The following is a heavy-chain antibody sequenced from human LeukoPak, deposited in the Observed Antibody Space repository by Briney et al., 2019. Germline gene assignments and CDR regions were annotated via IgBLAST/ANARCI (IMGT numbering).Heavy chain of an antibody. Sequence: SETLSLTCTVSGGSMSSYYWNWIRQPPGKRLEWIGYIYYSGTTNYNPSLKSRVSMSVDTSKNQFSLKLSSVTAADTAVYYCAKGSGYEAQYYYYYMDVWGKGTTVTISS. CDR2: IYYSGTT. D-gene: IGHD5-12*01. CDR3: AKGSGYEAQYYYYYMDV. J-gene: IGHJ6*03. V-gene: IGHV4-59*01. CDR1: GGSMSSYY.